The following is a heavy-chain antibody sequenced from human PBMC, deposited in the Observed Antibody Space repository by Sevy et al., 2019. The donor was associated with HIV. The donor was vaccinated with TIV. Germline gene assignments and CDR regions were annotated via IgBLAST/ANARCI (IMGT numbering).Heavy chain of an antibody. CDR1: GGSIVTYY. Sequence: SETLSLTCSVSGGSIVTYYWTWFRQSPGKGLEYIGYVYRGGSTNYNPSLKGRATTSLDTSEKQFSLTLRSVTAADTAVYYCGRLTSSFYYYMDVWGKGTTVTVSS. CDR3: GRLTSSFYYYMDV. V-gene: IGHV4-59*08. D-gene: IGHD6-6*01. CDR2: VYRGGST. J-gene: IGHJ6*03.